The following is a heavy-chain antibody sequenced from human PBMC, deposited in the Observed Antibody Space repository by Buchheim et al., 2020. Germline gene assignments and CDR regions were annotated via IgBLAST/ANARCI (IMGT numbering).Heavy chain of an antibody. CDR3: ASTVTPGSDPELNWFDP. V-gene: IGHV4-30-2*01. CDR1: GGSISSGGYS. J-gene: IGHJ5*02. Sequence: QLQLQESGSGLVKPSQTLSLTCAVSGGSISSGGYSWSWIRQPPGKGLEWIGYIYHSGSTYYNPSLKSRVTKSVDRAKNKFSLKLSSVTAADTAVYYCASTVTPGSDPELNWFDPWGQGTL. D-gene: IGHD4-17*01. CDR2: IYHSGST.